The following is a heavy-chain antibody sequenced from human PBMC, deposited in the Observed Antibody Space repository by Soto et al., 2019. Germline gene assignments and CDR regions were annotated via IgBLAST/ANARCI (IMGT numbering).Heavy chain of an antibody. J-gene: IGHJ4*02. CDR3: VHYDSSAYYTIYYFDH. CDR2: IYWNDDE. D-gene: IGHD3-22*01. V-gene: IGHV2-5*01. CDR1: GFSLSTSGVG. Sequence: SGPTLVNPTPPLTLTCTFSGFSLSTSGVGVGWIRQPAGKALEWLALIYWNDDERYSPSLKSRLTITKDTSKNQVVLTMTNMDPVDTATYYCVHYDSSAYYTIYYFDHWGQGTLVTVSS.